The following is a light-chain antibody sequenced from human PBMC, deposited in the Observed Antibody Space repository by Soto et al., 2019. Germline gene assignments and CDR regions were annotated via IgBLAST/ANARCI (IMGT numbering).Light chain of an antibody. CDR3: HQYNKWPYT. V-gene: IGKV3-15*01. CDR1: ESVSSN. J-gene: IGKJ3*01. CDR2: GAS. Sequence: EMVITQSPNTLSVSPGERDTLSCGASESVSSNLACYQQKHGQAPRLLIYGASTRATGIPARCSGSGSGTEFILTIGSLQSEDFAIYYCHQYNKWPYTFWPGTKVDI.